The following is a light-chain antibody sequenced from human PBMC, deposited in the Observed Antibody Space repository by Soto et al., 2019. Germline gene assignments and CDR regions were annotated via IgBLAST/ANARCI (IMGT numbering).Light chain of an antibody. J-gene: IGLJ2*01. Sequence: QSVLTQPASVSGSPGQSITISCTGTSSDVGSYNLVSWYQQLPGKAPKLIIFEVNERPSGISNRFSGSKSGNTASLTISELPGEDEAHYYCCSYAGSSIFVFGGGTKLTVL. CDR1: SSDVGSYNL. CDR3: CSYAGSSIFV. V-gene: IGLV2-23*02. CDR2: EVN.